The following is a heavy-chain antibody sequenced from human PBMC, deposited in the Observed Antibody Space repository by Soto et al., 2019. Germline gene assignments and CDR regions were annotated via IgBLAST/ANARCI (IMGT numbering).Heavy chain of an antibody. CDR2: IFYSGFT. V-gene: IGHV4-39*01. CDR1: GHSISSSNYY. J-gene: IGHJ5*02. Sequence: SETLSLTCAVSGHSISSSNYYWGWIRQPPGKGLEWIGSIFYSGFTYDNPSLKSRVTMSVDRSKNQFSLRLSSVTAADTAVYYCAGLISSSPYNWFDPWGQGTLVTVSS. CDR3: AGLISSSPYNWFDP. D-gene: IGHD6-13*01.